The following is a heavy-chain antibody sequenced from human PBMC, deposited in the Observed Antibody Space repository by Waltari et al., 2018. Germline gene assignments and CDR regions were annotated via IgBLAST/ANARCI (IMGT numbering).Heavy chain of an antibody. V-gene: IGHV3-74*01. J-gene: IGHJ4*02. CDR2: INVDEGYI. D-gene: IGHD5-12*01. Sequence: EVHLAESGGGVVQPGGSLRLSCTGSGFRFGDYWMPWVRQAPGKGLEWVSRINVDEGYISYGDSVKGRFTISRDNAKNTVFLQLNSLRADDTAVYFCARKAGSGYPYGPFYYDNWGQGTLVTVSS. CDR1: GFRFGDYW. CDR3: ARKAGSGYPYGPFYYDN.